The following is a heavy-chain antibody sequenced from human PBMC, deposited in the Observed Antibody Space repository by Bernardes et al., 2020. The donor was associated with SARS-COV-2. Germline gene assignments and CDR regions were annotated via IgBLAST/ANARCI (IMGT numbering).Heavy chain of an antibody. J-gene: IGHJ4*02. CDR3: ARDTSRFTASMDFES. CDR1: GVIFSDSY. Sequence: GGSLRLSCTASGVIFSDSYMSWIRQAPGKGLEWISYISGETGYTNYAGSVKGRFTISRDNARNSLYLQMTNLRADDTATYFCARDTSRFTASMDFESWGQGTLVTVSS. V-gene: IGHV3-11*05. CDR2: ISGETGYT. D-gene: IGHD3-9*01.